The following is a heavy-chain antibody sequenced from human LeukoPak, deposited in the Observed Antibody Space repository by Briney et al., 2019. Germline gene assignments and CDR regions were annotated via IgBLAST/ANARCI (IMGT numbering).Heavy chain of an antibody. CDR2: INPNSGGT. V-gene: IGHV1-2*06. Sequence: ASVKVSCKATGYTFTGYYMHWVRQAPGQGLEWMGRINPNSGGTNYAQKFQGRVTMTRDTSISTAYMELSRLRSDDTAVYYRARGRYDSSGYQRAFDIWGQGTMVTVSS. J-gene: IGHJ3*02. D-gene: IGHD3-22*01. CDR1: GYTFTGYY. CDR3: ARGRYDSSGYQRAFDI.